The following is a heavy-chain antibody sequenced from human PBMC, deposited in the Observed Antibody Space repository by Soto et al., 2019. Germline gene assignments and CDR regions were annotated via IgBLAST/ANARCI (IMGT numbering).Heavy chain of an antibody. J-gene: IGHJ6*02. CDR2: LHSDGSTT. CDR1: GFILSSYW. V-gene: IGHV3-74*03. CDR3: ARELPTTIRGGYYYSYGMDV. D-gene: IGHD2-2*02. Sequence: GGSLRLSCAASGFILSSYWMHWVRQVPGKGLVWVSRLHSDGSTTTYADSVKGRFTISRDNAKNTLYLQMNSLRAEDTAVYYCARELPTTIRGGYYYSYGMDVWGQRTTVTVSS.